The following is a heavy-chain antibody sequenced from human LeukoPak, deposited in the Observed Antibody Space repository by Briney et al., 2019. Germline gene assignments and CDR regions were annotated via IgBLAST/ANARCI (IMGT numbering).Heavy chain of an antibody. CDR3: ARPKEGWGPLSNFDY. CDR2: IYPGDSDT. CDR1: GYFFTTYW. D-gene: IGHD2-21*02. Sequence: GESLKISFKGSGYFFTTYWIGWVRQMPGKGLEWMGIIYPGDSDTRYSPSFQGQVTISADKSISTAYLQWSSLKASDTAMYYCARPKEGWGPLSNFDYWGQGTLVTVSS. J-gene: IGHJ4*02. V-gene: IGHV5-51*01.